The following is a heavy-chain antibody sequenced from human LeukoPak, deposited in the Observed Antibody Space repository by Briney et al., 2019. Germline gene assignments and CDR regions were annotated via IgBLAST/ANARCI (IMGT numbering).Heavy chain of an antibody. V-gene: IGHV3-33*01. J-gene: IGHJ4*02. D-gene: IGHD6-19*01. CDR2: IWYDGSNK. CDR3: ARDRSAVALPDY. CDR1: GFTFSSYG. Sequence: GGSLRLSCAASGFTFSSYGMHWVRQAPGKGLEWVAVIWYDGSNKYYADSVKGRFTISRDNSKNTLYLQMNSLRAEDTAVYYCARDRSAVALPDYWGQGTLVTVSS.